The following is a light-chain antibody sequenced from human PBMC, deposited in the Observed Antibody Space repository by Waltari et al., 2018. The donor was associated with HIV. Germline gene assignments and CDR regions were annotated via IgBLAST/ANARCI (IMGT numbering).Light chain of an antibody. V-gene: IGLV2-14*03. Sequence: HSVLTQPASMSGSLGQSITLSCLGSSHDVGGFNYVSWYQQSPDKAPRLVIYDCSNRTAGVSGRVSGSKSGSEASVTISGLQPEDEADYYCCSYSSSGTVLFGGGTRLTVL. CDR3: CSYSSSGTVL. J-gene: IGLJ2*01. CDR1: SHDVGGFNY. CDR2: DCS.